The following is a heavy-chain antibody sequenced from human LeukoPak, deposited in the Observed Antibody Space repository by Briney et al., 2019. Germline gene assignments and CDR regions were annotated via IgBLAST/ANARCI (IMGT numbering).Heavy chain of an antibody. D-gene: IGHD3-10*01. CDR3: ASGLWFGDTERGHDAFDI. J-gene: IGHJ3*02. CDR1: GYSVRSGYY. Sequence: PSETLSLTCVVSGYSVRSGYYWGWIRQPPGKGLEWIGYIYYSGSTYYNPSLKSRVTISVDTSKNQFSLKLSSVTAADTAVYYCASGLWFGDTERGHDAFDIWGQGTMVTVSS. CDR2: IYYSGST. V-gene: IGHV4-30-4*08.